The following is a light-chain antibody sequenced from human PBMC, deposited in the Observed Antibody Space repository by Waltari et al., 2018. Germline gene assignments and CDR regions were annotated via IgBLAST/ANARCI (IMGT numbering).Light chain of an antibody. CDR2: AAS. CDR3: QQSYTNPPA. J-gene: IGKJ4*01. V-gene: IGKV1-39*01. Sequence: DIQMTQSPSSLSASVGDRVTITCRASHNIINFLSWYQQKPGRAPRLLMYAASTLQSGVPSRFGGSGSGTDFTLTINSLQPEDIATYYCQQSYTNPPAFAAGTKVEIK. CDR1: HNIINF.